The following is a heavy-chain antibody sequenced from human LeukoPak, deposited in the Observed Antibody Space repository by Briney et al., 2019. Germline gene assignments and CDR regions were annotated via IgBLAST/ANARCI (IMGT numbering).Heavy chain of an antibody. CDR3: ARGKTAYYYGMDV. D-gene: IGHD5-18*01. Sequence: SSETLSLTCAVYGGSFSGYYWSWIRQPPGKGLEWIGEINHSGSTNYNPSLKSRVTISVDTSKNQFSLKLSSVTAADTAVYYCARGKTAYYYGMDVWAKGPRSPSP. CDR1: GGSFSGYY. V-gene: IGHV4-34*01. J-gene: IGHJ6*02. CDR2: INHSGST.